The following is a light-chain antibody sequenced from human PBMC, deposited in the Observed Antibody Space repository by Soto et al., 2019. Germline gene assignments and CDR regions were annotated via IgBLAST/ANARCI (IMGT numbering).Light chain of an antibody. CDR1: QSISDW. J-gene: IGKJ1*01. Sequence: DIQMTQSPSTLTASVGDRVTITCRASQSISDWLAWYQQKPGKPSNLLIYRASFLESGVPSRFSGSGSGTEFTLSINSLHPDDFATYYCQQYQSYSGTFGQGTKVEIK. CDR2: RAS. CDR3: QQYQSYSGT. V-gene: IGKV1-5*03.